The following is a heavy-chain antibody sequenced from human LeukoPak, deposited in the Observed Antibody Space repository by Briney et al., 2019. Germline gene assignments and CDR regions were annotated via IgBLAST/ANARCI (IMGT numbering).Heavy chain of an antibody. CDR1: GGSISSSSYY. CDR2: IYHSGST. Sequence: SETLSLTCTVSGGSISSSSYYWGWIRQPPGKGLEWIGSIYHSGSTYYNPSLKSRVTISVDTPKNQFSLKLSSVTAADTAVYYCARRKYSSSSAAFDIWGQGTMVTVSS. J-gene: IGHJ3*02. CDR3: ARRKYSSSSAAFDI. V-gene: IGHV4-39*01. D-gene: IGHD6-6*01.